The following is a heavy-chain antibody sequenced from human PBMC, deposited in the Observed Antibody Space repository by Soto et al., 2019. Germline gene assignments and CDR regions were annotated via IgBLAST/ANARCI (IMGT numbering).Heavy chain of an antibody. Sequence: PGGSLRLSCAASGFTFSSYAMSWVRQAPGKGLEWVSAISGSGGSTYYADSVKGRFTISRDNSKNTLYLQMNSLRAEDTAVYYCAKGFWSGSDYYYYMDVWGKGTTVTVSS. V-gene: IGHV3-23*01. CDR2: ISGSGGST. D-gene: IGHD3-3*01. CDR3: AKGFWSGSDYYYYMDV. J-gene: IGHJ6*03. CDR1: GFTFSSYA.